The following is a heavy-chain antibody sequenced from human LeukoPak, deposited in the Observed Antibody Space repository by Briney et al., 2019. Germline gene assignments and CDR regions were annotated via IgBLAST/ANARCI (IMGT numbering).Heavy chain of an antibody. CDR2: VYSDGST. J-gene: IGHJ3*02. D-gene: IGHD3-10*01. Sequence: GGSLRLSCATSGFTVRSNYMSWVRQAPGTGLERVSFVYSDGSTTYADSVKGRFAISRDNFKNTLYLQMNSLRAEDTAIYYCARAGTYGSYDAFDIWGLGTMVTVSS. V-gene: IGHV3-53*01. CDR3: ARAGTYGSYDAFDI. CDR1: GFTVRSNY.